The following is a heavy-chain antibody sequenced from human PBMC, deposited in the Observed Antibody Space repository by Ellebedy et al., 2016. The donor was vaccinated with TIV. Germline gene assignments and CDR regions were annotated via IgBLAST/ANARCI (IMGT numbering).Heavy chain of an antibody. CDR1: GFSLSNARMG. J-gene: IGHJ4*02. Sequence: SGPTLVKPTETLTLTCTVSGFSLSNARMGVSWIRQPPGKALEWLAHIFSNDEKSYSTSLKSRLTTSKDTSKSQVVLTMTNMDPVDTATYYCARIGDSGSYESWVPDDWGQGTLVTVSS. D-gene: IGHD1-26*01. CDR3: ARIGDSGSYESWVPDD. V-gene: IGHV2-26*01. CDR2: IFSNDEK.